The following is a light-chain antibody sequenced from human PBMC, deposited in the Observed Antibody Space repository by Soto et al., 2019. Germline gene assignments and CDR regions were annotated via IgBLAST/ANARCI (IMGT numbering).Light chain of an antibody. CDR1: QSVNHY. CDR3: QQYNTNSPTWT. V-gene: IGKV1-5*01. CDR2: DAS. Sequence: IQMTQSPSTLSSSLGDRVTITCRASQSVNHYLAWYQQKPGKVPSLLIYDASSLEPGVPSRFSGSVSETEFTRTISSLQPDEFATYYCQQYNTNSPTWTFGQGTKVDIK. J-gene: IGKJ1*01.